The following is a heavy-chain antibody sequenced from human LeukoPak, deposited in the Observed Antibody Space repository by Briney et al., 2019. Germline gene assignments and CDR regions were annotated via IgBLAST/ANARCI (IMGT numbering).Heavy chain of an antibody. V-gene: IGHV4-34*01. D-gene: IGHD6-19*01. Sequence: PSETLSLTCAVYGGTFSGYYWSWIRQPPGKRLEWVGESNDSGGTNYNPSLKSRVTISADKSKNQVSLKLTSVTAADTAVYYCARSGYSSGWAAFDYWGQGTLVTVSS. CDR2: SNDSGGT. CDR1: GGTFSGYY. CDR3: ARSGYSSGWAAFDY. J-gene: IGHJ4*02.